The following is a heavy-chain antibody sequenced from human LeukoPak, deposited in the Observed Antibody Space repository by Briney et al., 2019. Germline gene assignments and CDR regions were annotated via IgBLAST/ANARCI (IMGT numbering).Heavy chain of an antibody. CDR3: ARTGQLPHYHGSGSYYSFDY. J-gene: IGHJ4*02. V-gene: IGHV1-69*13. D-gene: IGHD3-10*01. CDR1: GGTFSSYA. Sequence: SVKVSCKASGGTFSSYAISWVRQAPGQGLEWMGGIIPIFGTANYAQKFQGRVTITADESTSTAYMELSSLRSEDTAVYYCARTGQLPHYHGSGSYYSFDYWGQGTLVTVSS. CDR2: IIPIFGTA.